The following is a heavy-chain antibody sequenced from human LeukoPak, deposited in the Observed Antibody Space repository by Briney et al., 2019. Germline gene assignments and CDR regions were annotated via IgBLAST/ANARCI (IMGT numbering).Heavy chain of an antibody. J-gene: IGHJ6*03. CDR3: ARAMVRGVKRSNYYYYYMDV. Sequence: ASVKVSCKASGYTFTSYYMHWVRQAPGQGLEWMGIINPSGGSTNYAQKFQGRVTITADESTSTAYMELSSLRSEDTAVYYCARAMVRGVKRSNYYYYYMDVWGKGTTVTISS. CDR1: GYTFTSYY. CDR2: INPSGGST. V-gene: IGHV1-46*01. D-gene: IGHD3-10*01.